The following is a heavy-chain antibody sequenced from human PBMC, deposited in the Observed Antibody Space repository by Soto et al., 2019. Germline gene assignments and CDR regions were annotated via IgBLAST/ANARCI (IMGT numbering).Heavy chain of an antibody. Sequence: ASVKVSCKASGYTFTSYYMHWVRQAPGQGLEWMEIINPSGGSTSYAQKFQGRVTMTRDTSTSTVYMELSSLRSEDTAVYYCARGQVYWSIAVAGPYYYGMDVWGQGTTVTVSS. CDR1: GYTFTSYY. CDR2: INPSGGST. D-gene: IGHD6-19*01. CDR3: ARGQVYWSIAVAGPYYYGMDV. V-gene: IGHV1-46*01. J-gene: IGHJ6*02.